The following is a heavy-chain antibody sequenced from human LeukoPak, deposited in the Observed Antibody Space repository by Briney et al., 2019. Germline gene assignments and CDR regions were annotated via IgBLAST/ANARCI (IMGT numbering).Heavy chain of an antibody. Sequence: GESLKISCNGSGYSFSNYWIGWVRQMPAKGLECMGIIYPGNSDTRYSPSFQGQVTISADKSISTAYLQWSSLKASDTAMYYCARIHVDTAMVDTKYNSYMDVWGKGTTVTISS. J-gene: IGHJ6*03. CDR2: IYPGNSDT. CDR1: GYSFSNYW. CDR3: ARIHVDTAMVDTKYNSYMDV. D-gene: IGHD5-18*01. V-gene: IGHV5-51*01.